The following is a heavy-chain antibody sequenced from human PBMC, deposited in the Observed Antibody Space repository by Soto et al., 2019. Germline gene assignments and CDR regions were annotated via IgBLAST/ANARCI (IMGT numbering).Heavy chain of an antibody. Sequence: GGSLRLSCAASGFTFSSNSMSWVRQAPGKGLEWVSSISSGGSGIYYADSLKGRFTISRDNSKNTLYLQMNSLRAEDTAVYYCAKCSSGWYFQHWGQGTLVTVSS. D-gene: IGHD6-19*01. CDR1: GFTFSSNS. J-gene: IGHJ1*01. V-gene: IGHV3-23*01. CDR2: ISSGGSGI. CDR3: AKCSSGWYFQH.